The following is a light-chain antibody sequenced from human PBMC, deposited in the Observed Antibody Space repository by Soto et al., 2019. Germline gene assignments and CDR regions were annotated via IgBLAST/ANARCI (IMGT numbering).Light chain of an antibody. CDR2: DNN. CDR3: GSCQSSLNICV. CDR1: SANIGGSS. V-gene: IGLV1-51*01. J-gene: IGLJ3*02. Sequence: QSVLTQPPSMSAAPGQNVTISCSGSSANIGGSSVSWYQRVPGTVPKLLIYDNNKRRSGIPDRFSASKSDTSASLGIIGLQTGDEADYYCGSCQSSLNICVFGGGTKLTVL.